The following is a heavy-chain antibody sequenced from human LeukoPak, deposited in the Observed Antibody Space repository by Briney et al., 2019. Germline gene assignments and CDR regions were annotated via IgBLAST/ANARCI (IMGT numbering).Heavy chain of an antibody. CDR2: ISGSGGNT. D-gene: IGHD4-17*01. CDR1: GFTFSSYV. J-gene: IGHJ6*03. CDR3: AKFMSYGDYDGDYYYYMDV. V-gene: IGHV3-23*01. Sequence: GGSLRLSCAASGFTFSSYVMSWVRQAPGKGLEWVSGISGSGGNTYYADSVKGRFTISRDNSKNTVSLQMKSLRAEDTAVYYCAKFMSYGDYDGDYYYYMDVWGKGTTVTVSS.